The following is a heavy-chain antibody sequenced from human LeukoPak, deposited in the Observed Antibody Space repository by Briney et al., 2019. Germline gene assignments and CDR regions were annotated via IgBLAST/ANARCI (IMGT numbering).Heavy chain of an antibody. CDR2: INPNSGGT. V-gene: IGHV1-2*02. CDR1: GYTFTGYY. Sequence: ASVKVSCKASGYTFTGYYMHWVRQAPGQGLEWMGWINPNSGGTNYAQKFQGRVTMTRDTSTSTVYMELSSLRSEDTAVYYCARDPGGYFDPGGFDYWGQGTLVTVSS. CDR3: ARDPGGYFDPGGFDY. J-gene: IGHJ4*02. D-gene: IGHD3-9*01.